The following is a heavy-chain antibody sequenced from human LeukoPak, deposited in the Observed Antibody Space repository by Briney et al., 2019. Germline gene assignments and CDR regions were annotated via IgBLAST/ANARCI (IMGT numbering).Heavy chain of an antibody. CDR1: GYTFTSYY. V-gene: IGHV1-46*01. D-gene: IGHD3-22*01. CDR2: INPSGGST. CDR3: SSTYYDRSGYRSGDFQH. J-gene: IGHJ1*01. Sequence: ASVKVSCKASGYTFTSYYMHWVRQAPGQGLEWMGIINPSGGSTSYAQKFQGRVTMTRDTSTSTVYMALSSLSSEDTAVYYCSSTYYDRSGYRSGDFQHWGHGALVTLSS.